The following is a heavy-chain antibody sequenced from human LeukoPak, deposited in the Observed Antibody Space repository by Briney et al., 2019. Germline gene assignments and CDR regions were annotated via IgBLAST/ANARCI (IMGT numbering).Heavy chain of an antibody. D-gene: IGHD6-19*01. CDR3: ARDLAGTDWFDP. CDR2: IYYSGST. J-gene: IGHJ5*02. V-gene: IGHV4-59*01. Sequence: PSETLSLTCTVSGGSISSYYWSWIRQPPGKGLEWIGYIYYSGSTNYNPSLKSRVTISVDTSKNQFSLKLSSVTAADTAVYYCARDLAGTDWFDPWGQGTLVTVSS. CDR1: GGSISSYY.